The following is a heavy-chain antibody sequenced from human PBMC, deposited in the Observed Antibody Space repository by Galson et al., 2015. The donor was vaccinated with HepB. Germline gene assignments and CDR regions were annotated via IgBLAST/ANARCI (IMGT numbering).Heavy chain of an antibody. CDR3: ARGIAATRWFDP. J-gene: IGHJ5*02. CDR1: GYTFTSST. CDR2: INAGDGNT. Sequence: SVKVSCKASGYTFTSSTMHWVRQAPGQRLEWMGWINAGDGNTKYSQKFQGRVTITRDTSASSAYMELSSLRSEDTAVYYCARGIAATRWFDPWGRGSLVTVSS. D-gene: IGHD2-15*01. V-gene: IGHV1-3*01.